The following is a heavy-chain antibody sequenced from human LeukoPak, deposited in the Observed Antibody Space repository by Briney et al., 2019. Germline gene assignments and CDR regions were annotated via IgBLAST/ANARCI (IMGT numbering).Heavy chain of an antibody. V-gene: IGHV3-23*01. J-gene: IGHJ4*02. D-gene: IGHD2-15*01. CDR3: ARDLGYCSGSTCYVGYFDY. CDR2: ISDSGGTT. Sequence: PGGSLRLSCAASGFTFSSYAMSWVRQAPGKGLEWVSVISDSGGTTYYADSVKGRFTISRDNSKNTLYLQMNSLRAEDTAVYYCARDLGYCSGSTCYVGYFDYWGQGTQVTVSS. CDR1: GFTFSSYA.